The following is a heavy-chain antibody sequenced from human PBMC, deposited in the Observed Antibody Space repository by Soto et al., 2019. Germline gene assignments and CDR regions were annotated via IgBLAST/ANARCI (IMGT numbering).Heavy chain of an antibody. Sequence: SQTLSLTCAVYGGSFSGYYWTWIRQPPGTGLEWIGEINHSGSTNYNPSLKSRVTISVDTSKNQFSLKLTSVTAADTAVYYCAREGAAPYYYYGMDVWGQGTTVTVSS. CDR3: AREGAAPYYYYGMDV. CDR1: GGSFSGYY. CDR2: INHSGST. V-gene: IGHV4-34*01. D-gene: IGHD2-15*01. J-gene: IGHJ6*02.